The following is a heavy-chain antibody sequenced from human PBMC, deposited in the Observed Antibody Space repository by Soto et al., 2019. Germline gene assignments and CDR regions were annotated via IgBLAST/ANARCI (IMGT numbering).Heavy chain of an antibody. V-gene: IGHV3-33*01. CDR1: GFTFSSYG. CDR3: ARDRGYCSGGSCYHPNYYYYMDV. D-gene: IGHD2-15*01. J-gene: IGHJ6*03. CDR2: IWYDGSNK. Sequence: GGSLRLSCAASGFTFSSYGMHWVRQAPGKGLEWVAVIWYDGSNKYYADSVKGRFTISRDNSKNTLYLQMNSLRAEDTAVYYCARDRGYCSGGSCYHPNYYYYMDVWGKGTTVTVSS.